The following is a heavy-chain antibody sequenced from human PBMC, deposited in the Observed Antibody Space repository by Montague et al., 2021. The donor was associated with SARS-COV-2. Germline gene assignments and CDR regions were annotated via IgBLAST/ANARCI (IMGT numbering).Heavy chain of an antibody. V-gene: IGHV4-39*01. CDR1: GGSVSSSGYY. J-gene: IGHJ5*02. Sequence: SETLSLTCTVFGGSVSSSGYYWGRVRQPPGKGLEWIGSIFFSGSPYYNPSLKSQVTISVDTSKNQFSLGLSSVTSADTAVYYCARHRRGGWGLVAPNWFDPWGQGTLVTVSS. CDR3: ARHRRGGWGLVAPNWFDP. CDR2: IFFSGSP. D-gene: IGHD3-16*01.